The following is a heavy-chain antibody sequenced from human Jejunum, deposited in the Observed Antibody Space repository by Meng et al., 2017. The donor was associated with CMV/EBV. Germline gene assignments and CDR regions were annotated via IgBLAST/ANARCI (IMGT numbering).Heavy chain of an antibody. CDR3: ARGAEPKFVSYFDS. V-gene: IGHV1-46*01. J-gene: IGHJ4*02. CDR2: IIPSGGAT. Sequence: QVQLGQSGAEVKPPGASVKVSCKASGYIFTDYYIHWVRQAPGQGLEWMGLIIPSGGATTYVQSFQGRVTMTRDTSTGTLYMELSSLRSEDTAIYYCARGAEPKFVSYFDSWGQGTLVTVSS. D-gene: IGHD1-26*01. CDR1: GYIFTDYY.